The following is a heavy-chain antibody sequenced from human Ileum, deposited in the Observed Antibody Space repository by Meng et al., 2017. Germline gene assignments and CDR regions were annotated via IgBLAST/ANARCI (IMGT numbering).Heavy chain of an antibody. CDR2: INVDNGDT. Sequence: ILKVGTEVHKAEVSVTVSCTASGYTCTTYEKHWVRQAPGQGLEWMGWINVDNGDTRYSQKFQGRLTITRDTSASTAYLELSSLTSEDTGVYYCARNTVGTTTLDYWGQGTLVTVSS. CDR1: GYTCTTYE. CDR3: ARNTVGTTTLDY. J-gene: IGHJ4*02. D-gene: IGHD1-1*01. V-gene: IGHV1-3*01.